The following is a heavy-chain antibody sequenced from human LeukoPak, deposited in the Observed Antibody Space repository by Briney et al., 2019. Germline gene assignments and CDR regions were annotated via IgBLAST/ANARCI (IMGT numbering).Heavy chain of an antibody. V-gene: IGHV3-30*03. CDR2: ISYDGSNK. D-gene: IGHD3-16*01. CDR3: ARERWGDAFDF. J-gene: IGHJ3*01. CDR1: GFTFSSYG. Sequence: GGSLRLSCAASGFTFSSYGMHWVRQAPGKGLEWVAVISYDGSNKYYADSVKGRFTISRDNSKNTLYLQMNSLRAEDTAVYYCARERWGDAFDFWGQGTMVTVSS.